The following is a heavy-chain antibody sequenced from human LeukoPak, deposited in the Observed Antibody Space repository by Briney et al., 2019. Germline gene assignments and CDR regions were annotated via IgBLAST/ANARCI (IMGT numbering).Heavy chain of an antibody. CDR3: ARHGNWDPFDY. CDR2: IYYSGST. V-gene: IGHV4-39*01. CDR1: GGSISSSSYY. J-gene: IGHJ4*02. D-gene: IGHD1-26*01. Sequence: SETLSLTCTVSGGSISSSSYYWGWIRQPPGKGLEWIGSIYYSGSTYYNPSLRSRVTISVDTSNHHFSLNVTSLTAADTAVYYCARHGNWDPFDYWGQGNLVTVSS.